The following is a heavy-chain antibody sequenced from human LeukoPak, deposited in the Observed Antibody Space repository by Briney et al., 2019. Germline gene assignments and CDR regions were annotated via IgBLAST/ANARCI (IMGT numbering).Heavy chain of an antibody. V-gene: IGHV4-34*01. D-gene: IGHD3-10*01. Sequence: SETLSLTCAVYGGSFSGYYWSWIRQPPGKGLEWIGEINHSGSTNYNPSLKSRVTISVDTSKNQFSLKLSSVTAADTAVYYCARTLRYYYGSGSYSKGANWFDPWGQGTLVTVSS. J-gene: IGHJ5*02. CDR3: ARTLRYYYGSGSYSKGANWFDP. CDR2: INHSGST. CDR1: GGSFSGYY.